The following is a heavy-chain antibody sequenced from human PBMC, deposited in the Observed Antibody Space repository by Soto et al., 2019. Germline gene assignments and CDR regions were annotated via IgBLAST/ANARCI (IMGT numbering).Heavy chain of an antibody. J-gene: IGHJ4*02. D-gene: IGHD2-2*01. CDR2: IWYDGSNK. CDR1: GFTFSSYG. V-gene: IGHV3-33*01. Sequence: QVQLVESGGGVVQPGRSLRLSCAASGFTFSSYGMHWVRQAPGKGLEWVAVIWYDGSNKYYADSVKGRFTISRDNSLNTXYLQMNSLRAEDTAVYYCARDQPCSSTSCYASLDYWGQGTLVTVSS. CDR3: ARDQPCSSTSCYASLDY.